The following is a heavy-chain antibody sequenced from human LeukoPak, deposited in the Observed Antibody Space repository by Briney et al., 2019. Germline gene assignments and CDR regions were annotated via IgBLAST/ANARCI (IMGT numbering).Heavy chain of an antibody. CDR2: INHSGST. CDR3: ARGPAGFDY. CDR1: GGSFSGYY. V-gene: IGHV4-34*01. Sequence: KPSEILSLTCAVYGGSFSGYYWSWIRQPPGKGLEWIGEINHSGSTNYNPSLKSRVTISVDTSKNQFSLKLSSVTAADTAVYYCARGPAGFDYWGQGTLVTVSS. D-gene: IGHD2-2*01. J-gene: IGHJ4*02.